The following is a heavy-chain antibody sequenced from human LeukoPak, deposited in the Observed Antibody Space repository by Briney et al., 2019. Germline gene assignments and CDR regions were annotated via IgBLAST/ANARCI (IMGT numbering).Heavy chain of an antibody. J-gene: IGHJ3*02. CDR1: GYSISSGYY. CDR2: IYHSGST. D-gene: IGHD2-2*01. V-gene: IGHV4-38-2*01. CDR3: ARHLGRDRSSTSCYRFGAFDI. Sequence: PSETLSPTCAVSGYSISSGYYWGWIRQPPGKGLEWIGSIYHSGSTYYNPSLKSRVTISVDTSKNQFSLKLSSVTAADTAVYYCARHLGRDRSSTSCYRFGAFDIWGQGTMVTVSS.